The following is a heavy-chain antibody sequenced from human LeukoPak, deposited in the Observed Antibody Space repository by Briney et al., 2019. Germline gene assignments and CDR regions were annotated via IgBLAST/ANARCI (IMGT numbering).Heavy chain of an antibody. D-gene: IGHD3-22*01. Sequence: PSETLSLTCAVYGGSFSGYYWSWIRQPPGKGLEWIGEINHSGSTNYNPSLKSRVTISVDTSKNQFSLKLSSVTAADTAVYYCARDYDSSGLHDYWGQGTLVTVSS. V-gene: IGHV4-34*01. CDR2: INHSGST. CDR1: GGSFSGYY. CDR3: ARDYDSSGLHDY. J-gene: IGHJ4*02.